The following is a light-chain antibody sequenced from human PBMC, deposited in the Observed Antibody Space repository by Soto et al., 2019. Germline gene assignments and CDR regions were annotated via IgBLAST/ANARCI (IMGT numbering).Light chain of an antibody. CDR3: QHYNSDSEA. Sequence: IQMTQSPSTLSGSVGGRVTITCRASQTISSWLAWYQQKPGKAPKLLIYKASTLKSGVPSRFSGSGSGTEFTLTISSLQPDDFATYYCQHYNSDSEAFGQVTKVDIK. V-gene: IGKV1-5*03. CDR2: KAS. CDR1: QTISSW. J-gene: IGKJ1*01.